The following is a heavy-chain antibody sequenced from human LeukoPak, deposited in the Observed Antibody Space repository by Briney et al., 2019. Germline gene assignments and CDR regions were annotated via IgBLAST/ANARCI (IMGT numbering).Heavy chain of an antibody. CDR1: GFTFSSYE. CDR2: ISSSGSTI. D-gene: IGHD4-17*01. J-gene: IGHJ6*04. V-gene: IGHV3-48*03. Sequence: GGSMRLSCAASGFTFSSYEMNWDRQAPGNGLEWVSYISSSGSTIYYADSVKGRFTISRDNAKNSLDLQMNSLRAEDTAVYFCAPPPVGIDVWGRGTSVTVSS. CDR3: APPPVGIDV.